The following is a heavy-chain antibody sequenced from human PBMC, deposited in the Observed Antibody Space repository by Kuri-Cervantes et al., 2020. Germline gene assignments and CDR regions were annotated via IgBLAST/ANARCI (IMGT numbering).Heavy chain of an antibody. CDR2: INHSGST. J-gene: IGHJ4*02. Sequence: GSLRLSCAVYGGSFSGYYWSWIRQPPGKGLEWIGEINHSGSTNYNPSLKSRVTISVDTSKNQFSLKLSSVTAADTAVYYCAKSGITNRLAATYDYWGQGTLVTVSS. CDR3: AKSGITNRLAATYDY. CDR1: GGSFSGYY. D-gene: IGHD2-15*01. V-gene: IGHV4-34*01.